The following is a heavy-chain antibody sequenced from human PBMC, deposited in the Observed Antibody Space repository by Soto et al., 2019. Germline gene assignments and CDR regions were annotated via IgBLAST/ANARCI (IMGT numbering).Heavy chain of an antibody. Sequence: SETLSLTGTVSGGSISSSSYYWGWIRQPPGKGLEWIGSIYYIGSTYYNPSLKSRVTISVDTSKNQFSLKLSSVTAADTAVYYCARTEDPEDSSGYNNLFDPFGQRTLVTVCS. CDR3: ARTEDPEDSSGYNNLFDP. D-gene: IGHD3-22*01. V-gene: IGHV4-39*01. CDR2: IYYIGST. J-gene: IGHJ5*02. CDR1: GGSISSSSYY.